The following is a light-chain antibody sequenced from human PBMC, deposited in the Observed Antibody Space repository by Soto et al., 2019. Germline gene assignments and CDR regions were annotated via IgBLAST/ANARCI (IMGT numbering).Light chain of an antibody. CDR3: SSYAGSNNVV. Sequence: QSVLTQPPSASGSPGQSVTIACTGTSRDDGGYNYVSWYQQHPGKAPKLMIYEVSKRPSGVPDRFSGSKSGNTASLTVSGLQAEDEADYYCSSYAGSNNVVFGGGTKLTVL. CDR1: SRDDGGYNY. CDR2: EVS. J-gene: IGLJ2*01. V-gene: IGLV2-8*01.